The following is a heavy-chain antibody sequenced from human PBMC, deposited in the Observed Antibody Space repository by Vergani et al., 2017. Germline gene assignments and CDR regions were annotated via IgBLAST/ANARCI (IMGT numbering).Heavy chain of an antibody. J-gene: IGHJ6*03. V-gene: IGHV3-21*01. CDR1: GFTFSSYS. D-gene: IGHD6-13*01. CDR3: ATNLSSSGYSRYYYYYMDV. CDR2: ISSSSSNI. Sequence: EVQLVESGGGLVKPGGSLRLSCAASGFTFSSYSMNWVRQAPGKGLEWVSSISSSSSNIYYADSVKGRFTISRYHAKNSLYLQMNRLRAEDTAVYYCATNLSSSGYSRYYYYYMDVWGKGTTVTVSS.